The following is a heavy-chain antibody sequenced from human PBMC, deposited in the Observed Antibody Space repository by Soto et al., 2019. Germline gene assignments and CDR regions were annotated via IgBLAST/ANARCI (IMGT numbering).Heavy chain of an antibody. CDR2: IIPIFRST. V-gene: IGHV1-69*06. D-gene: IGHD6-19*01. J-gene: IGHJ2*01. Sequence: QVKRVQSGAEGKKPGSTVRLSCKDSGGTFNSNVLTRLRKAPEHGLEWLGGIIPIFRSTNYAQKFQGRVTITANRSTSTAYMERSSLRSDDTSVYYWARVLDPPYGSGWRSLDWYFDLRGRGTLVTVSS. CDR1: GGTFNSNV. CDR3: ARVLDPPYGSGWRSLDWYFDL.